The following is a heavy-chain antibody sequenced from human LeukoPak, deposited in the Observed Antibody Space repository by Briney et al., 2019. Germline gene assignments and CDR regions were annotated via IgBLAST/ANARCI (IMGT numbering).Heavy chain of an antibody. D-gene: IGHD5-24*01. Sequence: SVKVSCKASGGTFSSYAISWVRQAPGQGLEWMGGIIPIFGTANYAQKFQGRVTITADESTSTAYMELSSLRSEDTAVYYCARDGEMAAILGNWFDPWGQGTLVTVSS. J-gene: IGHJ5*02. CDR1: GGTFSSYA. CDR3: ARDGEMAAILGNWFDP. CDR2: IIPIFGTA. V-gene: IGHV1-69*13.